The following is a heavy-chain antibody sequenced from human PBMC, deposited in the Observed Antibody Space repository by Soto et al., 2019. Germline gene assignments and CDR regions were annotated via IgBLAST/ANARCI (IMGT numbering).Heavy chain of an antibody. J-gene: IGHJ4*02. V-gene: IGHV1-2*04. CDR3: ARERSYYDSSGYYSLVYFDY. D-gene: IGHD3-22*01. Sequence: ASVKVSCKASGYTFTSYDINWVRQATGQGLEWMGWMNPNSGGTNYAQKFQGWVTMTRDTSISTAYMELSRLRSDDTAVYYCARERSYYDSSGYYSLVYFDYWGQGTLVTVSS. CDR1: GYTFTSYD. CDR2: MNPNSGGT.